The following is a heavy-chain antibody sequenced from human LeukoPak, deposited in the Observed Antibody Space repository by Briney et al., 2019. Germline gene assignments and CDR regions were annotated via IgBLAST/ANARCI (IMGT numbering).Heavy chain of an antibody. D-gene: IGHD1-1*01. CDR1: GFTFSSYW. Sequence: GGSLILSCAASGFTFSSYWMHWVRQAPGKGLVWVSRINSDGSSTSYADSVKGRFTISRDNAKNALYLQMNSLRAEDTAVYYCARDRDRFWNDANDAFDIWGQGAMVTVSS. CDR3: ARDRDRFWNDANDAFDI. CDR2: INSDGSST. J-gene: IGHJ3*02. V-gene: IGHV3-74*01.